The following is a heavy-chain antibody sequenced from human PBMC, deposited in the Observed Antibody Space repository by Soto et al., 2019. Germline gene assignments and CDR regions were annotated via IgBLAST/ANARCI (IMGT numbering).Heavy chain of an antibody. J-gene: IGHJ6*02. CDR2: INPSGGST. D-gene: IGHD3-22*01. CDR3: ARILTNVRYDSSGYYYGMDV. V-gene: IGHV1-46*01. Sequence: GASVKVSCKASGYTFTSYYMHWVRQAPGQGLEWMGIINPSGGSTSYAQKFQGRVTMTRDTSTSTVYMELSSLRSEDTAVYYCARILTNVRYDSSGYYYGMDVWGQGTTVTVSS. CDR1: GYTFTSYY.